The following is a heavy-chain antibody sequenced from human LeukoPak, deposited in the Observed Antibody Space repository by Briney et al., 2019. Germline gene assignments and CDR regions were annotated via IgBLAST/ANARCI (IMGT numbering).Heavy chain of an antibody. CDR1: GFTFSSYS. J-gene: IGHJ4*02. CDR3: ARPFGRSSWYYFDY. V-gene: IGHV3-48*01. D-gene: IGHD6-13*01. CDR2: ISSSSSTI. Sequence: GGSLRLSCAASGFTFSSYSMNWVRQAPGKGLEWVSYISSSSSTIYYADSVKGRFTISRDNSKNTLYLQMNSLRAEDTAVYYCARPFGRSSWYYFDYWGQGTLVTVSS.